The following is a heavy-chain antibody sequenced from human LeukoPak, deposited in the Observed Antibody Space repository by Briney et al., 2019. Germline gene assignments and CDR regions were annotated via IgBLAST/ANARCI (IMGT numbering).Heavy chain of an antibody. V-gene: IGHV1-69*04. Sequence: SVKVSCKASGGTFSSYAISWVRQAPGQGLEWMGRIIPIPGIANYAQKFQGRVTITADKSTSTAYMELSSLRSEDTAVYYCARDYYDSSGYSDKDDYWGQGTLVTVSS. D-gene: IGHD3-22*01. CDR1: GGTFSSYA. CDR2: IIPIPGIA. CDR3: ARDYYDSSGYSDKDDY. J-gene: IGHJ4*02.